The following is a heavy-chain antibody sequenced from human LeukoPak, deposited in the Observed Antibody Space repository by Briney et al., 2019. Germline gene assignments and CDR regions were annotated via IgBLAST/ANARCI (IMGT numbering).Heavy chain of an antibody. Sequence: SETLSLTCTVSGGSISSSSYYWAWIRQPPGKGLEWIGSIYYSGSTHYNPSLKSRVTISVDTSKDEFSLKLTSVTAADTAVYYCARNNTLMMYPRGGEDKGFDYWGQGTLVTDSS. CDR2: IYYSGST. CDR1: GGSISSSSYY. J-gene: IGHJ4*02. V-gene: IGHV4-39*01. D-gene: IGHD2-8*01. CDR3: ARNNTLMMYPRGGEDKGFDY.